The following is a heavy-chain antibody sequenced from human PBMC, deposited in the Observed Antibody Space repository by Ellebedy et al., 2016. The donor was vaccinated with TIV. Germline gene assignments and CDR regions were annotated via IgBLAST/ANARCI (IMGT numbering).Heavy chain of an antibody. CDR3: ASPNLSRTRTMGDAFHI. Sequence: SETLSLXCTVSGGSISSYYWSWIRQPAGKGLEWIGRIYTSGSTNYNPSLKSRVTMSVDTSKNQFSLKLSSVTAADTAMYYCASPNLSRTRTMGDAFHIWGQGTMVTVSS. V-gene: IGHV4-4*07. J-gene: IGHJ3*02. D-gene: IGHD2-2*01. CDR1: GGSISSYY. CDR2: IYTSGST.